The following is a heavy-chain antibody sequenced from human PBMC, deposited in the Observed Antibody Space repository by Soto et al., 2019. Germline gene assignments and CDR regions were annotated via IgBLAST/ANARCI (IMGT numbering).Heavy chain of an antibody. CDR1: GGSISSSSYY. D-gene: IGHD2-2*01. Sequence: SETLSLTCTVSGGSISSSSYYWGWIRQPPGKGLEWIGSIYYSGSTYYNPSLKSRVTISVDTSKNQFSLKLSSVTAADTAVYYCARAIPATNWAFDYWGQGTLVTVSS. CDR2: IYYSGST. CDR3: ARAIPATNWAFDY. V-gene: IGHV4-39*01. J-gene: IGHJ4*02.